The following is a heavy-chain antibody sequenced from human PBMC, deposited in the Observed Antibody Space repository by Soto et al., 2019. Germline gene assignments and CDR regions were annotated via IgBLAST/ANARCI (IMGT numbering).Heavy chain of an antibody. V-gene: IGHV5-10-1*03. CDR2: IDPSDSYT. CDR1: GYSFTSYW. D-gene: IGHD3-22*01. Sequence: EVQLVQSGAEVKKPGESLRISCKGSGYSFTSYWISWVRQMPGKGLEWMGRIDPSDSYTNYSPSFQGHVTISADKSISTAYLQWSSLKASDTAMYYCARHEAPLADYDSSGYSVRGAFDIWGQGTMVTVSS. J-gene: IGHJ3*02. CDR3: ARHEAPLADYDSSGYSVRGAFDI.